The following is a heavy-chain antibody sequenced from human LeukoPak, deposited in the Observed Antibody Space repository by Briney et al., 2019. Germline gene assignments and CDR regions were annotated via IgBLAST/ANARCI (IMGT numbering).Heavy chain of an antibody. CDR2: IIPIFGTA. D-gene: IGHD2-21*02. Sequence: ASVKVSCKASGYTFSSYAISWVRQAPGQGLEWMGGIIPIFGTANYAQKFQGRVTITADESTSTAYMELSSLRSEDTAVYYCGRVTATTLTYYYGMDVWGQGTTVTVSS. CDR3: GRVTATTLTYYYGMDV. V-gene: IGHV1-69*13. CDR1: GYTFSSYA. J-gene: IGHJ6*02.